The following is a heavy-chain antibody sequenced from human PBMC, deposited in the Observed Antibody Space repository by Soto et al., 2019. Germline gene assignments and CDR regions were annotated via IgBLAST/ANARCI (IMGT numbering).Heavy chain of an antibody. CDR3: ARQDRVVAEGRWFDP. D-gene: IGHD2-15*01. V-gene: IGHV4-38-2*02. Sequence: SETLSLTCTVSGYSISSGYHWAWIRQPPGKGLEWLGSGHYSGNTYYNPSLKSRLTISVDKSKNQFSLNLSSVTAADTAVYYCARQDRVVAEGRWFDPWGQGTLVTVSS. J-gene: IGHJ5*02. CDR1: GYSISSGYH. CDR2: GHYSGNT.